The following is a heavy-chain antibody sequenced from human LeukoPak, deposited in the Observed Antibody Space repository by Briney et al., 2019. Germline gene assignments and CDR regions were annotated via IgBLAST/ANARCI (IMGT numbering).Heavy chain of an antibody. J-gene: IGHJ4*02. CDR2: ISSNGGST. CDR3: ARGIKVDTFYYFDY. CDR1: GFTFSSYA. V-gene: IGHV3-64*01. Sequence: GGSLRLSCAASGFTFSSYAMSWVRQAPGKGLEYVSAISSNGGSTYYANSVKGRFTISRDNSKNTLYLQMGSLRAEDMAVYYRARGIKVDTFYYFDYWGQGTLVTVSS. D-gene: IGHD5-18*01.